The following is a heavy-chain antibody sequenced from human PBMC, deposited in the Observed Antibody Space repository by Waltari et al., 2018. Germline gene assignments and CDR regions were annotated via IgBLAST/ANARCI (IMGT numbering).Heavy chain of an antibody. V-gene: IGHV3-30*14. CDR3: ARGVYSNYRALDS. J-gene: IGHJ3*01. CDR2: IWYDGSNK. Sequence: GKGLDWVAFIWYDGSNKYYADFVKDRFTISRDNSKNMLYLQMNNRKLEDTAVYYCARGVYSNYRALDSWGQG. D-gene: IGHD4-4*01.